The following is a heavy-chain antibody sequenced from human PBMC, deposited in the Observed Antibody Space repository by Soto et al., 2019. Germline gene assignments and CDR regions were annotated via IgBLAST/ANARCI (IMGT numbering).Heavy chain of an antibody. CDR3: ARRQQWLAAYFDY. V-gene: IGHV4-39*01. J-gene: IGHJ4*02. CDR1: GDSISSSGFY. CDR2: IYYSWST. Sequence: SETLSLTCAVSGDSISSSGFYWGWIRQPPGKGLEWIGSIYYSWSTYYNPSLKSRVTISVDTSKSQFSLKMRSVTAADTAVYYCARRQQWLAAYFDYWGQGTLVTVSS. D-gene: IGHD6-19*01.